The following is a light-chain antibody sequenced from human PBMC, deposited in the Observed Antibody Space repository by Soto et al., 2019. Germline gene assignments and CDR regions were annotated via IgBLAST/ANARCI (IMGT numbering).Light chain of an antibody. CDR2: EVN. CDR3: TSFTSSSTWV. J-gene: IGLJ3*02. V-gene: IGLV2-14*01. Sequence: QSALTQPASLSGSPGQSITISCTGTSSDIGAYDYVSWFQQHPGKAPKLMISEVNNRPSGVSNRFSGSKSGNTAYLTISGLQVEDEADYYCTSFTSSSTWVFGGGTKVTVL. CDR1: SSDIGAYDY.